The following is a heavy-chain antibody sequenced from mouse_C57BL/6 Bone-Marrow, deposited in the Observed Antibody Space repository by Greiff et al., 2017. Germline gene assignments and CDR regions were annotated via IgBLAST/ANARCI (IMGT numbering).Heavy chain of an antibody. V-gene: IGHV1-20*01. J-gene: IGHJ4*01. CDR1: GYSFTGYF. D-gene: IGHD2-4*01. CDR3: ARYPLIYYDYDGAMDY. CDR2: INPYNGDT. Sequence: EVQLQQSGPELVKPGDSVKISCKASGYSFTGYFMNWVMQSHGKSLEWIGRINPYNGDTFYNQKFKGKATLTVDKSSSTAHMELRSLTSEDSAVYYCARYPLIYYDYDGAMDYWGQGTSVTVSS.